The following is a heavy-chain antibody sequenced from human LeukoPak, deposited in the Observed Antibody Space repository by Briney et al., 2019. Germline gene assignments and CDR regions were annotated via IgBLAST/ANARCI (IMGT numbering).Heavy chain of an antibody. V-gene: IGHV4-59*01. CDR3: AREAPGVGATDY. CDR2: IYYSGST. CDR1: GGSISSYY. Sequence: SETLSLTCTVSGGSISSYYWSWIRQPPGKGLEWIGYIYYSGSTNYNPSLKSRVTISVDTSKNQFSLKLSSVTAADTAVYYCAREAPGVGATDYWGQGTLVTVSS. J-gene: IGHJ4*02. D-gene: IGHD1-26*01.